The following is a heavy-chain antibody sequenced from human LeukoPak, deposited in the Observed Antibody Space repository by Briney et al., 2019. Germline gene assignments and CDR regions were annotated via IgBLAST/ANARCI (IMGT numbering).Heavy chain of an antibody. Sequence: SQTLSLTCIVSGGSISSHYWSWIRQPPGKGLEYIGYIYYSGSTDYNPSLKSRVTISLDTSKNQFSLNLTSVTAADTAVYYCARRSGVLDSRDFRYYFDHWGQGTLVTVSS. J-gene: IGHJ4*02. CDR3: ARRSGVLDSRDFRYYFDH. V-gene: IGHV4-59*11. CDR2: IYYSGST. D-gene: IGHD3-22*01. CDR1: GGSISSHY.